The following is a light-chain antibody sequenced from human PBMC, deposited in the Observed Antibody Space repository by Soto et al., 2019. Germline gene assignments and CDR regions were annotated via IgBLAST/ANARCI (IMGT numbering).Light chain of an antibody. CDR1: QSVSSN. V-gene: IGKV3-15*01. CDR2: GAS. J-gene: IGKJ1*01. Sequence: EIVMTQSPATLSVSPGERATLSCRASQSVSSNLAWYQQKPGQAPRVLIHGASNRATGIPARFSGSGSGTEFTLTISSLQSEDFAVYYCQHYNNWPRTFGQGTKVEI. CDR3: QHYNNWPRT.